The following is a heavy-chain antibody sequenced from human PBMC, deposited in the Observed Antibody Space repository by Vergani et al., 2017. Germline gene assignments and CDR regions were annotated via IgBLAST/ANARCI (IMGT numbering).Heavy chain of an antibody. J-gene: IGHJ4*02. V-gene: IGHV4-30-4*01. CDR2: IYYSGST. CDR3: ARAHYDFWSGYYMVQYYFDY. D-gene: IGHD3-3*01. CDR1: GGSISSGDYY. Sequence: QVQLQESGPGLVKPSQTLSLTCTVSGGSISSGDYYWSWIRQPPGKGLEWIGYIYYSGSTYYNPSLKSRVTISVDTSKNQFSLKLSSVTAADTAVYYCARAHYDFWSGYYMVQYYFDYWGQGTLVTVSS.